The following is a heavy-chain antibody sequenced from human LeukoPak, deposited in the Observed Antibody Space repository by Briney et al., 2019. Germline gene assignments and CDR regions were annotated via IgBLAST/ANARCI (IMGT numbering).Heavy chain of an antibody. V-gene: IGHV4-34*01. D-gene: IGHD3-10*01. J-gene: IGHJ4*02. CDR1: GGSFSGYY. CDR3: ARGRYTYYYGSGSYPRYYFDY. CDR2: INHSGSA. Sequence: SETLSLTCAVYGGSFSGYYWSWIRQPPGKGLEWIGEINHSGSANYNPSLKSRVTISVDTSKNQFSLKLSSVTAADTAVYYCARGRYTYYYGSGSYPRYYFDYWGQGTLVTVSS.